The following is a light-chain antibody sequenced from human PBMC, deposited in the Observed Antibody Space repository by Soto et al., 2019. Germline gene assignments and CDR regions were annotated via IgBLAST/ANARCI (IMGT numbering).Light chain of an antibody. J-gene: IGKJ5*01. CDR3: QQRSNWHPST. V-gene: IGKV3-11*01. CDR1: QSVSSY. CDR2: DAS. Sequence: EIVLTQSPATLALSPRGRATLSFRASQSVSSYLAWYQQKPGQATRLLIYDASNRATGIPARFSGSGSGTDFTLTISSLEPEDFAVYYCQQRSNWHPSTFGQGTRLEIK.